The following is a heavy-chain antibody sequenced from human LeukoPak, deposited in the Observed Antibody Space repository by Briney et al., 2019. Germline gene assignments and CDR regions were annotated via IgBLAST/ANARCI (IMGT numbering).Heavy chain of an antibody. CDR2: IRYDGSNK. CDR1: GFTFSSYG. CDR3: AKDFPDIVATIFDY. D-gene: IGHD5-12*01. V-gene: IGHV3-30*02. Sequence: GGSLRLSCAASGFTFSSYGMHWVRQAPGKGLEWVAFIRYDGSNKYYADSVKGRFTISRDNSKNTLYLQMNSLRAEDTAVYYCAKDFPDIVATIFDYWGQGTLVTVSS. J-gene: IGHJ4*02.